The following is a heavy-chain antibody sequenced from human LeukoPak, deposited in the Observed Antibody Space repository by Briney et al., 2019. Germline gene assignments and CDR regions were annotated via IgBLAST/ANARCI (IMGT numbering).Heavy chain of an antibody. D-gene: IGHD3-10*01. J-gene: IGHJ4*02. Sequence: GGSLRLSCAASGFTFSSYWMSWVRQAPGKGLEWVANIKQDGSEKYYVDSVKGRFTISRDNAKNSLYLQMNSLRAEDTAVYYCARISHYYGSGSYLDFDYWGQGTLVTVSS. V-gene: IGHV3-7*01. CDR3: ARISHYYGSGSYLDFDY. CDR1: GFTFSSYW. CDR2: IKQDGSEK.